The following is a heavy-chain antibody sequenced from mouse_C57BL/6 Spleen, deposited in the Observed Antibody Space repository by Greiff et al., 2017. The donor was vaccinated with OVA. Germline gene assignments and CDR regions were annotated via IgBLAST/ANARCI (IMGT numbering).Heavy chain of an antibody. J-gene: IGHJ3*01. CDR2: INPNNGGT. CDR3: ARDGDSSGYVGFAY. Sequence: VQLQQSGPELVKPGASVKISCKASGYTFTDYYMNWVKQSHGKSLEWIGDINPNNGGTSYNQKFKGKATLTVDKSSSTAYMELRSLTSEDSAVYYCARDGDSSGYVGFAYWGQGTLVTVSA. V-gene: IGHV1-26*01. CDR1: GYTFTDYY. D-gene: IGHD3-2*02.